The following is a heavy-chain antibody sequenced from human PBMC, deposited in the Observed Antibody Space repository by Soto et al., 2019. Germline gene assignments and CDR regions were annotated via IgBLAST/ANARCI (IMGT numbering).Heavy chain of an antibody. J-gene: IGHJ4*02. Sequence: ASVQVSCKASGGTFRNYPINWVRQAPGQGLEWMGSIFPLTDIPDYAQNFQARLTISADKSTSTAYMELSSLTSDDTAMYFCARGPLVVLNYFESWGQGTLVTVSS. V-gene: IGHV1-69*04. CDR1: GGTFRNYP. CDR3: ARGPLVVLNYFES. CDR2: IFPLTDIP.